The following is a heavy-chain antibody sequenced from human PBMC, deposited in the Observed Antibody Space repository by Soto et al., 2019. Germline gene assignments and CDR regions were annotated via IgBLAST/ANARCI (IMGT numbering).Heavy chain of an antibody. CDR1: GGSISSSSYY. J-gene: IGHJ3*02. V-gene: IGHV4-39*01. CDR2: IYYSGST. D-gene: IGHD3-22*01. Sequence: SETLSLTCTVFGGSISSSSYYWGWIRQPPGKGLEWIGSIYYSGSTYYNPSLKSRVTISVDTSKNQFSLKLSSVTAADTAVYYCARGEIVVVIHAFDIWGQGTMVTVSS. CDR3: ARGEIVVVIHAFDI.